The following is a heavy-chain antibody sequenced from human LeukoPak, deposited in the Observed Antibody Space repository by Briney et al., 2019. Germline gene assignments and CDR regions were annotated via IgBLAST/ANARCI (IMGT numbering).Heavy chain of an antibody. CDR2: IGGGGENI. CDR3: AKDLRGYDSPADY. CDR1: GFTFNNYA. D-gene: IGHD3-22*01. V-gene: IGHV3-23*01. J-gene: IGHJ4*02. Sequence: GGSLRLSCAGTGFTFNNYAMSWVRQAPGKGLEWVSSIGGGGENIQYADSMKGWFTISRDNSRNTLFLQMSSLRAEDTAFYDCAKDLRGYDSPADYWGQGTLVTVSS.